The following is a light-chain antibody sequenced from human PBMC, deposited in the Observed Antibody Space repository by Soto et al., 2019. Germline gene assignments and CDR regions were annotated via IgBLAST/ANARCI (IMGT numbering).Light chain of an antibody. V-gene: IGKV3-15*01. J-gene: IGKJ5*01. CDR3: LQDNDWPLST. CDR2: DAS. CDR1: QSVSNN. Sequence: EIVLTQSPGTLSLSPGERATLSCRDSQSVSNNYLAWYQQKPGQALRLLIYDASTRATGVPARFSSSGSGTEFTLTISSLQSEDSGIYYCLQDNDWPLSTFGQGTRLEIK.